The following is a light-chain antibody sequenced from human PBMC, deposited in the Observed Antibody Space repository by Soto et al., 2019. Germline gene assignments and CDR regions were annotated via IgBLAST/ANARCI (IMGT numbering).Light chain of an antibody. J-gene: IGKJ4*01. CDR2: AAS. Sequence: DIQMTQSPSSLSASVGDRVTITCRASQSISGYLNWYQQKPGKAPKLLIYAASTLQSGVPSRFSGTGSGTDFTLTISSLQPEDSATYYCQQGHSTPLTFGGGTKVEI. V-gene: IGKV1-39*01. CDR1: QSISGY. CDR3: QQGHSTPLT.